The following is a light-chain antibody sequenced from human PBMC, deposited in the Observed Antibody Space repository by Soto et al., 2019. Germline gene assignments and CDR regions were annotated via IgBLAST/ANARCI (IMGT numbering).Light chain of an antibody. Sequence: QPASVSGSPGQSITISCTGTSSDVGGYNYVSWYQQHPGKAPKLMIYDVSDRPSGVSNRFSGSKSGNTASLTISGLQAEDEADYYCSSYTSSSTYVFGTGTKVTVL. CDR3: SSYTSSSTYV. CDR2: DVS. J-gene: IGLJ1*01. CDR1: SSDVGGYNY. V-gene: IGLV2-14*01.